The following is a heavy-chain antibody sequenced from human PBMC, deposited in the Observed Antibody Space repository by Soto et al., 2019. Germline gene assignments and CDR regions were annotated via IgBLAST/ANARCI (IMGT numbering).Heavy chain of an antibody. Sequence: GGALRLSCTASGFSFNLYGIHWVRQAPGRGLEWVTLVSGDGTKTYYTDSVKGRFTVSRDNSKNSLYLQMNSLRPEDTAVSYCAKPIAVAGTGHFDYWGHGTLVTVSS. D-gene: IGHD6-19*01. CDR1: GFSFNLYG. CDR3: AKPIAVAGTGHFDY. J-gene: IGHJ4*01. CDR2: VSGDGTKT. V-gene: IGHV3-30*18.